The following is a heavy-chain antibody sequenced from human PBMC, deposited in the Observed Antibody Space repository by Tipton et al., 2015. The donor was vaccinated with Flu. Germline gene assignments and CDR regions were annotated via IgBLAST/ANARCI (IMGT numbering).Heavy chain of an antibody. D-gene: IGHD3-16*02. CDR1: GDSISSYY. CDR3: AGDYLLGDLSFFDN. CDR2: IYTSGSI. Sequence: TLSLTCTVSGDSISSYYWSWIRQPAGKGLEWIGRIYTSGSINYNASLKSRVTMSVDTSKNQFSLKLSSVTVADTAVYYCAGDYLLGDLSFFDNWGQGTLVTVSS. J-gene: IGHJ4*02. V-gene: IGHV4-4*07.